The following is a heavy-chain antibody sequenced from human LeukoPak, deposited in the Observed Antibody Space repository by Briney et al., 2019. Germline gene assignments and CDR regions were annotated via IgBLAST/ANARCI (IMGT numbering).Heavy chain of an antibody. V-gene: IGHV3-48*01. CDR1: GFTFSSFS. CDR2: ISSSSSTI. J-gene: IGHJ4*02. D-gene: IGHD6-13*01. Sequence: GGSLRLSCVASGFTFSSFSMNWVRQAPGKGLEWVSYISSSSSTIYYADSVKGRFTISRDNAKNSLYLQMNSLRAEDTAVYYCARDGSSWPQISYFDYWGQGTLVTVSS. CDR3: ARDGSSWPQISYFDY.